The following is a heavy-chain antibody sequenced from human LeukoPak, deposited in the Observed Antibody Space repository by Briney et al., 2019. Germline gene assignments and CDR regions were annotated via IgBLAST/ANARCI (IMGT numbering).Heavy chain of an antibody. CDR3: AKKDSGYDSPFDY. V-gene: IGHV3-23*01. CDR2: ISGSGGST. D-gene: IGHD5-12*01. CDR1: GFTFSSYA. Sequence: PGGSLRLSCAASGFTFSSYAMSWVRQAPGKGLEWVSAISGSGGSTYYADSVKGRFTISRGNSKNTLYLQMNSLRAEDTAVYYCAKKDSGYDSPFDYWGQGTLVTVSS. J-gene: IGHJ4*02.